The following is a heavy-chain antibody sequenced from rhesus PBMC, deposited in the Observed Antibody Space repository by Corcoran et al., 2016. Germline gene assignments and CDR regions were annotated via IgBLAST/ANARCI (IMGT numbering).Heavy chain of an antibody. CDR2: INGNSGNP. Sequence: QVQLQESGPGLVKPSETLSLTCTVSGASISTNWWSWIRQPPGTGLEWIGEINGNSGNPHNHPSLQSRAAITKDAAKNLFSLKLSSVTAADAAVYYCAKADYYYDGDHYTVAFDFWGQGLRVAVSS. J-gene: IGHJ3*01. CDR1: GASISTNW. CDR3: AKADYYYDGDHYTVAFDF. D-gene: IGHD3-28*01. V-gene: IGHV4-80*01.